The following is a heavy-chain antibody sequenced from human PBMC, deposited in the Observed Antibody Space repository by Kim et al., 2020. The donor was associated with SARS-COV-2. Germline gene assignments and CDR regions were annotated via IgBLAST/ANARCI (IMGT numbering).Heavy chain of an antibody. V-gene: IGHV3-7*01. CDR3: ARERWDQVGASDY. D-gene: IGHD1-26*01. J-gene: IGHJ4*02. Sequence: ADSVKGRFTSSRDNAKNSLYLQMNRLRAEDTAVYYCARERWDQVGASDYWGQGTLVTVSS.